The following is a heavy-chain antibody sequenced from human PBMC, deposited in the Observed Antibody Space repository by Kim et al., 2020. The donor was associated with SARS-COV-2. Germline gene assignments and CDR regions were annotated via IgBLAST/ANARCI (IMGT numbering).Heavy chain of an antibody. CDR2: ST. Sequence: STFYEDSVKGRCTISEDNFGNAMYLQMHSRRGDDTAVYYCARGPSPWFFDSWGQGTLVIVSS. CDR3: ARGPSPWFFDS. V-gene: IGHV3-53*01. J-gene: IGHJ4*02. D-gene: IGHD3-9*01.